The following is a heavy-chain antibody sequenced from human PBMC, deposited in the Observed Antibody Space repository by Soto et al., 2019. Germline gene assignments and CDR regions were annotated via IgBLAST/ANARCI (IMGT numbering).Heavy chain of an antibody. D-gene: IGHD1-1*01. CDR1: GLTFSTYW. Sequence: GGSLRLSCAASGLTFSTYWMSWVRQAPGKGLEWVANIKPDGGERYYVDSVEGRFTIFRDNAKNSLFLQMNSLRAEDTAVYYCATDSGTSDYWGQGTLVTVSS. CDR3: ATDSGTSDY. V-gene: IGHV3-7*01. CDR2: IKPDGGER. J-gene: IGHJ4*02.